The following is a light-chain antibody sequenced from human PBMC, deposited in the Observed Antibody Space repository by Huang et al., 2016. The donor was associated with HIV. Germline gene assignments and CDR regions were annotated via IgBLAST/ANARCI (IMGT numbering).Light chain of an antibody. CDR2: GAS. J-gene: IGKJ1*01. CDR3: LQHKNFHAPT. CDR1: QDIYNY. V-gene: IGKV1-17*03. Sequence: DIQLTQSPSAMAASVGDRVIITCRATQDIYNYLAWFQQQPGKAPKRLIYGASSLQTGVPSRVSGSGSGTEFTLTINNLQPEDSATYFCLQHKNFHAPTFGQGTKVEIK.